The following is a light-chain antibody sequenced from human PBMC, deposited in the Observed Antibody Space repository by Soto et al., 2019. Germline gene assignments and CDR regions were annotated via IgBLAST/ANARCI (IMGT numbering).Light chain of an antibody. J-gene: IGKJ1*01. CDR3: QQYNGYSTWT. CDR1: QSISFY. V-gene: IGKV1-5*01. Sequence: DIQMTQSPSTLSASVGDSITITCRASQSISFYLAWYQQTPGKAPKILIFDASRLESGVPSRFSGTGSGTEFSLTINSLQPDDFATYYCQQYNGYSTWTFGQGTKVDIK. CDR2: DAS.